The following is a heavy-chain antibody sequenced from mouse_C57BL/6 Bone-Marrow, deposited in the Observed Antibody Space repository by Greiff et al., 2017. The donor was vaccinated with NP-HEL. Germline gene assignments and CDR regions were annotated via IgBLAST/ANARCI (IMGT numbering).Heavy chain of an antibody. V-gene: IGHV1-81*01. CDR3: ATGDGYYVDYAMDY. D-gene: IGHD2-3*01. Sequence: QVHVKQSGAELARPGASVKLSCKASGYTFTSYGISWVKQRTGQGLEWIGEIYPRSGNTYYNEKFKGKATLTADKSSSTAYMELRSLTSEDSAVYFCATGDGYYVDYAMDYWGQGTSVTVSS. CDR1: GYTFTSYG. J-gene: IGHJ4*01. CDR2: IYPRSGNT.